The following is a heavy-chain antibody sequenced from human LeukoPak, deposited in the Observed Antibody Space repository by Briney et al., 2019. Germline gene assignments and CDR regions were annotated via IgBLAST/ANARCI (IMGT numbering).Heavy chain of an antibody. CDR2: ISSSTTLI. J-gene: IGHJ4*02. CDR3: ARDNPAAY. Sequence: PGGSLRLSCAASGFTFSSSAMNWVRQAPGKGLEWVSYISSSTTLIYYADSVKGRFTISRDNAKNSLYLQMNSLRVEDTAMYYCARDNPAAYWGQGTLVTVSS. CDR1: GFTFSSSA. V-gene: IGHV3-48*01.